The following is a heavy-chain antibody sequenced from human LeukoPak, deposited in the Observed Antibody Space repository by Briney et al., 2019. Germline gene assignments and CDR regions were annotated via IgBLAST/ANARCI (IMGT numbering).Heavy chain of an antibody. CDR3: AREYSSSWYSSHHDAFDI. CDR2: IYYSGST. J-gene: IGHJ3*02. CDR1: GGSISSYY. V-gene: IGHV4-59*01. Sequence: SETLSLTCTVSGGSISSYYWSWIRQPPGKGLEWIGYIYYSGSTNYNPSLKSRVTISVDTSKNQFSLKLGSVTAADTAVYYCAREYSSSWYSSHHDAFDIWGQGTMVTVSS. D-gene: IGHD6-13*01.